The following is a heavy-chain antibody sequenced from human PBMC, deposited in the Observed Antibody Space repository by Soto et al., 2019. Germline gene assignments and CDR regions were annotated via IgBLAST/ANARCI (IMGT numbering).Heavy chain of an antibody. CDR1: GFTFSSHA. Sequence: EVQLLESGGGLVQPAGSLRLSCAASGFTFSSHAMSWVRQAPGTGLEWVSAISYSGSNTYYTDSVKGRFTISRDNSKNTLYLQMNSLRVEDTAIYYCAKRFTLFGEVKLSPDFDYWGQGTLVTVSS. V-gene: IGHV3-23*01. J-gene: IGHJ4*02. D-gene: IGHD3-3*01. CDR2: ISYSGSNT. CDR3: AKRFTLFGEVKLSPDFDY.